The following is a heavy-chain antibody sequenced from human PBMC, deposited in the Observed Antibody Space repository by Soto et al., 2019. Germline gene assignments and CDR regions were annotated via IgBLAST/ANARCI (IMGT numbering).Heavy chain of an antibody. CDR2: ITPMFGTA. V-gene: IGHV1-69*12. CDR1: GGTFSRYA. D-gene: IGHD6-19*01. CDR3: AQPLGSAVAGPGRFDL. Sequence: QVQLVQSGAEVKKPGSSVKVSCKASGGTFSRYAISWVRQAPGQGLEWMGGITPMFGTANYAQKFQGRVTTTADESTSTVHMELRRLRSEATAVYYCAQPLGSAVAGPGRFDLWGRGTLVIVSS. J-gene: IGHJ2*01.